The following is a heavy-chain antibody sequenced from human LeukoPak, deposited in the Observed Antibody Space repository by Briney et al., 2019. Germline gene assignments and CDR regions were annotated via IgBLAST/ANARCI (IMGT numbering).Heavy chain of an antibody. J-gene: IGHJ3*02. CDR3: ARRQYGVGFEI. V-gene: IGHV4-34*01. D-gene: IGHD2/OR15-2a*01. CDR1: GGPFSGHY. CDR2: IYYSGGT. Sequence: PSKTLSLTCAVYGGPFSGHYWSWVRQPPGKGLEWIATIYYSGGTYYNPSLKGRVTISGDTSKNQFSLELRSVTAADTAVYFCARRQYGVGFEIWGQGTMVTVSS.